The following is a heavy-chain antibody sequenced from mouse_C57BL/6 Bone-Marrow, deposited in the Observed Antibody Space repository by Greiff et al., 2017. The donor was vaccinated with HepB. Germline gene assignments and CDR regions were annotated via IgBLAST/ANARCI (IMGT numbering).Heavy chain of an antibody. Sequence: VQLQQSGPELVEPGASVKISCKASGYAFSSSWMNWVKQRPGKGLEWIGRIYPGDGDTNYNGKFKGKATLTADKSSSTAYMQLSSLTSEDSAVYFCARLIYYGREHAMDYWGQGTSVTVSS. CDR3: ARLIYYGREHAMDY. V-gene: IGHV1-82*01. CDR1: GYAFSSSW. CDR2: IYPGDGDT. D-gene: IGHD1-1*01. J-gene: IGHJ4*01.